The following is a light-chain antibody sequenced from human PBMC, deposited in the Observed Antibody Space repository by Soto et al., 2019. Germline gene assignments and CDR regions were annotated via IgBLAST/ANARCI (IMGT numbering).Light chain of an antibody. CDR3: QQYNSYSSGT. V-gene: IGKV1-5*03. Sequence: DIQRTQSPSTLSASVGDRVAITCRASQSISTWLAWYQQKPGKAPNLLIYKASSLESGVPSRFSGSGSGTEFTLTISSLQPDDFATYYCQQYNSYSSGTFGQGTKVEIK. J-gene: IGKJ1*01. CDR1: QSISTW. CDR2: KAS.